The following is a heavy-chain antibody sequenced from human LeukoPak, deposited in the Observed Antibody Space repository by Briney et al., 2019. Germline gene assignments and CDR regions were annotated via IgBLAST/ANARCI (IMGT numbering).Heavy chain of an antibody. J-gene: IGHJ4*02. Sequence: GGSLRLSCAASGFTVSSNHMSWVRQAPGKGLEWVSVIYSGGSTYYADSVKGRFTISRDNSKNTLYLQMNSLRAEDTAVYYCARDLNDYVWGSYRICWGQGTLVTVSS. CDR2: IYSGGST. CDR1: GFTVSSNH. CDR3: ARDLNDYVWGSYRIC. D-gene: IGHD3-16*02. V-gene: IGHV3-53*01.